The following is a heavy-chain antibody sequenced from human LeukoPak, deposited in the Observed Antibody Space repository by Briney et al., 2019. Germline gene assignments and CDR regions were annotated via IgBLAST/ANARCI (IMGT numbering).Heavy chain of an antibody. CDR1: GFTFSSYS. CDR2: ISSSSSYI. D-gene: IGHD6-13*01. V-gene: IGHV3-21*01. Sequence: GGSLRLSCAASGFTFSSYSMNWVRQASGKGLEWVSSISSSSSYIYYADSVKGRFTISRDNAKNSLYLQMNSLRAGDTAVYYCARDPSRIAAAGTRDYWGQGTLVTVSS. J-gene: IGHJ4*02. CDR3: ARDPSRIAAAGTRDY.